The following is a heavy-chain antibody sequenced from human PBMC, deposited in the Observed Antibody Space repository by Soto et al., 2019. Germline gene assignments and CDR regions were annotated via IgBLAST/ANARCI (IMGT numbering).Heavy chain of an antibody. V-gene: IGHV1-24*01. D-gene: IGHD5-18*01. Sequence: ASVKVSCKVSGCTLTELSMHWVRQAPGKGLEWMGGFDPEDGETIYAQKFQGRVTMTEDTSTDTAYVELSSLRSEDPAVYYCATSNIQYSYADWGQGTLVTVSS. CDR3: ATSNIQYSYAD. CDR2: FDPEDGET. J-gene: IGHJ4*02. CDR1: GCTLTELS.